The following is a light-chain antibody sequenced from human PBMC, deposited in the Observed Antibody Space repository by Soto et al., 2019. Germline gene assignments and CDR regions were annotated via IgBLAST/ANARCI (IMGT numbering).Light chain of an antibody. Sequence: DIQMTQSPSSLSASVGDRVTITCRASQSISSYLNWYQQKPGKAPKLLIYAASSLQSGVPSRFSGSGSGTDFTINISSLQPEDFATYYCQQSYSTPPSFGQGTKLEIK. CDR3: QQSYSTPPS. CDR2: AAS. V-gene: IGKV1-39*01. J-gene: IGKJ2*01. CDR1: QSISSY.